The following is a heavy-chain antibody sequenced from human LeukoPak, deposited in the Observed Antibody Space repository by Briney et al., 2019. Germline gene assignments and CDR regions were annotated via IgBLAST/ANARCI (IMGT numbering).Heavy chain of an antibody. CDR3: AKFEFGF. J-gene: IGHJ4*02. D-gene: IGHD3-16*01. CDR2: ITRNSHDI. V-gene: IGHV3-48*02. Sequence: GGSLRLSCAASGFPFNVYSMSWVRQAPRKGLEWVSYITRNSHDIYYADSVKGRFTISRDNSKNTLYLQMNSLRDEDTAVYYCAKFEFGFWGQGTLVTVSS. CDR1: GFPFNVYS.